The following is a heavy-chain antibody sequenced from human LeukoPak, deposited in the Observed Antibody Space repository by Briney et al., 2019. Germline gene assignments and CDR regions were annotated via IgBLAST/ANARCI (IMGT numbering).Heavy chain of an antibody. CDR2: IWYDGSKK. CDR3: ARLYSSGWADY. V-gene: IGHV3-33*07. Sequence: GGSLRLSCAASGYTFSSHGMYWVRQAPGKGLEWVALIWYDGSKKYYADSVKGRFTISRDNSKNTLYVQMDSLRAEDTAVYFCARLYSSGWADYWGQGALVTVSS. CDR1: GYTFSSHG. D-gene: IGHD6-19*01. J-gene: IGHJ4*02.